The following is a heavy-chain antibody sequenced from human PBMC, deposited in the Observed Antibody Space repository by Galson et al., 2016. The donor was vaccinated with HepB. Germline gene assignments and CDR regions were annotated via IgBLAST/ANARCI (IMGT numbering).Heavy chain of an antibody. CDR3: AKHKDRGALIGMFDY. CDR1: GFTFSSYA. V-gene: IGHV3-23*01. CDR2: ISGSAGNI. J-gene: IGHJ4*02. Sequence: SLRLSCAASGFTFSSYAMSWVRQAPGKGLEWVAVISGSAGNIYYADSVKGRPTVSRDNSNNTLYLQLNSLRAEDTAVYYCAKHKDRGALIGMFDYWGQGTLLIVSS. D-gene: IGHD3-10*01.